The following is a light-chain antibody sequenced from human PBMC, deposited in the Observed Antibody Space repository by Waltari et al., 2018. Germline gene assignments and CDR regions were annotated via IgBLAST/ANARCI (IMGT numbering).Light chain of an antibody. CDR3: SSYTGSTNNLYV. Sequence: SALTQPPSASGSPGQSVAISCTGTSRHVGDYKYVYWYQQPPCKAPKLIIYAVTKRPSGVPDRFSGSKSGNTASLTVSGLQADDEADYHCSSYTGSTNNLYVFGTGTKVTVL. J-gene: IGLJ1*01. V-gene: IGLV2-8*01. CDR2: AVT. CDR1: SRHVGDYKY.